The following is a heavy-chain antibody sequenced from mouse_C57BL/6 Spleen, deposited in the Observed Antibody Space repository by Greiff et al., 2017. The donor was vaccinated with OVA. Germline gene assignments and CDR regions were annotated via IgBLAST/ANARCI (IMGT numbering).Heavy chain of an antibody. CDR3: ARETAQDY. V-gene: IGHV1-26*01. Sequence: EVQLQQSGPELVKPGASVKISCKASGYTFTDYYMNWVKQSHGKSLEWIGDINPNNGGTSYNQKFKGKATLTVDKSSSTAYMELRSLTSEDSAVYYCARETAQDYWGQGTTLTVSS. D-gene: IGHD3-2*02. CDR2: INPNNGGT. J-gene: IGHJ2*01. CDR1: GYTFTDYY.